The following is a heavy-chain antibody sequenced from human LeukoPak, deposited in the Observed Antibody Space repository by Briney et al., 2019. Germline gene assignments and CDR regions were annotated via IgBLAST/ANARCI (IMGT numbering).Heavy chain of an antibody. D-gene: IGHD5/OR15-5a*01. Sequence: SVKVSCKASGGTFSSYAISWVRQAPGQGLEGMGGIIPIFGTANYAQKFQGRVTITADESTSTAYMELSSLRSEDTAVYYCARAGLGRPYYYYMDVWGKGTTVTISS. J-gene: IGHJ6*03. CDR2: IIPIFGTA. CDR3: ARAGLGRPYYYYMDV. V-gene: IGHV1-69*01. CDR1: GGTFSSYA.